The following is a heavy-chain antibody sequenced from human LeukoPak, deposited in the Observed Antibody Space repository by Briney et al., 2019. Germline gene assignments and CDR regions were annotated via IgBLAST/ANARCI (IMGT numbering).Heavy chain of an antibody. CDR2: INHSGST. CDR3: ARYCGGDCYDRFQYYFDY. CDR1: GGSFSGYY. J-gene: IGHJ4*02. D-gene: IGHD2-21*02. V-gene: IGHV4-34*01. Sequence: SETLSLTCAVYGGSFSGYYWSWIRQPPGKGLEWIGEINHSGSTNYNPSLKSRVTISVDTSKNRFSLKLSSVTAADTAVYYCARYCGGDCYDRFQYYFDYWGQGTLVTVSS.